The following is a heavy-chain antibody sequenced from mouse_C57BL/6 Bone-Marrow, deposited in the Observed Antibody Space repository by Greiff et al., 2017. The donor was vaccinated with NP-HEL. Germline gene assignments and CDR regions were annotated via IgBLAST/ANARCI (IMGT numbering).Heavy chain of an antibody. J-gene: IGHJ3*01. CDR2: ISDGGSYT. D-gene: IGHD2-2*01. CDR3: ARDRGGTMVTTEGFAY. CDR1: GFTFSSYA. Sequence: EVKLVESGGGLVKPGGSLKLSCAAPGFTFSSYAMSWVRQTPEKRLEWVATISDGGSYTYYPDNVKGRFTISRDNAKNNLYLQMSHLKSEDTAMYYCARDRGGTMVTTEGFAYWGQGTLVTVSA. V-gene: IGHV5-4*01.